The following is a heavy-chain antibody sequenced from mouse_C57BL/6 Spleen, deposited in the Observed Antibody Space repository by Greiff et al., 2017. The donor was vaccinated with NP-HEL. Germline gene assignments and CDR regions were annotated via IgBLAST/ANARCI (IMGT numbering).Heavy chain of an antibody. CDR1: GYTFTSYW. V-gene: IGHV1-50*01. CDR2: IDPSDSYT. Sequence: QVQLQQPGAELVKPGASVKLSCKASGYTFTSYWMQWVKQRPGQGLEWIGEIDPSDSYTNYNQKFKGKATLTVDTSSSTAYMQLSSLTSDDAAVXCCARSLGIDPLDYWGQGTTLTVSS. J-gene: IGHJ2*01. CDR3: ARSLGIDPLDY. D-gene: IGHD4-1*01.